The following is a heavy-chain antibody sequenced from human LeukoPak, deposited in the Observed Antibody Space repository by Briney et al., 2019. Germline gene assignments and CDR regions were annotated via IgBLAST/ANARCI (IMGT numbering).Heavy chain of an antibody. D-gene: IGHD3-3*01. CDR3: ARVALSGYYYMDY. Sequence: GGSLRLSCAASGFTVSSNYMSWVRQAPGKGLEWVSVIYSGGSTYYADSVKGRFTISRDNSKNTLYLQMNSLRAEDTAVYYCARVALSGYYYMDYWDQGTLVTVSS. J-gene: IGHJ4*02. V-gene: IGHV3-66*02. CDR2: IYSGGST. CDR1: GFTVSSNY.